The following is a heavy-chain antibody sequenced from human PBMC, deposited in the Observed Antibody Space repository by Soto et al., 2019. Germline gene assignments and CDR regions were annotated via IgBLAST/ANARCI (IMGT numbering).Heavy chain of an antibody. D-gene: IGHD6-13*01. CDR2: MNPNSGNT. V-gene: IGHV1-8*01. Sequence: ASVKVSCKASGYTFTSYDINWVRQATGQGLEWMGWMNPNSGNTGYAQKFQGRVTTTRNTSISTAYMELSSLRSEDTAVYYCARGRYSSSWSVNWGQGTLVTVSS. CDR3: ARGRYSSSWSVN. CDR1: GYTFTSYD. J-gene: IGHJ4*02.